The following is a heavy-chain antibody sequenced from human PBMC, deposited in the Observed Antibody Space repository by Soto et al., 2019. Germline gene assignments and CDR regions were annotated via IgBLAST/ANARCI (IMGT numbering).Heavy chain of an antibody. Sequence: SENPSISCTVSGGSISSYYWSWIRQPPGKGLEWIGYIYYSGSTNYNPSLKSRVTISVDTSKNQFSLKLSSVTAADTAVYYCESVLIWFTVGGVIRSFAIDL. CDR3: ESVLIWFTVGGVIRSFAIDL. CDR1: GGSISSYY. CDR2: IYYSGST. D-gene: IGHD3-16*02. V-gene: IGHV4-59*01. J-gene: IGHJ2*01.